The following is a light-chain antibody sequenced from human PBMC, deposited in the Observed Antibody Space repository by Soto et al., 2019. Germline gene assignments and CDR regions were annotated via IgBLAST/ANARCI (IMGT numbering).Light chain of an antibody. J-gene: IGKJ1*01. CDR1: QSVSKY. CDR3: QQYGGSPQT. CDR2: GAS. Sequence: EIVLTQSPDTLALSPGEGATLSCRASQSVSKYLAWYQQKPGQAPRLLIYGASSRATGIPDSFSGSGSGTDFTLSISRLEPEDFAVYYCQQYGGSPQTFGQGTKVDIK. V-gene: IGKV3-20*01.